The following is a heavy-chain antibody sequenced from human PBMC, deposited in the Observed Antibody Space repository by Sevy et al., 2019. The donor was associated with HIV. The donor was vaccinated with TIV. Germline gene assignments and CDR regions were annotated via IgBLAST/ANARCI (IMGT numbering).Heavy chain of an antibody. Sequence: GESLKISCKASGYTFTTYWIGWVRQMPGKGPEWMGIIFPDDSNTRYSSSFQGRVTISADKSISTAYLQWSSLEASDTGMYYCATYNWNGYFFDYWGQGILVTVSS. CDR2: IFPDDSNT. V-gene: IGHV5-51*01. J-gene: IGHJ4*02. CDR3: ATYNWNGYFFDY. CDR1: GYTFTTYW. D-gene: IGHD1-20*01.